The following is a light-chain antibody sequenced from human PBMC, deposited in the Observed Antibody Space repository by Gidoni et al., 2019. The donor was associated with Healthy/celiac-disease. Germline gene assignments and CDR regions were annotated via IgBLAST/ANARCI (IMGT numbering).Light chain of an antibody. CDR3: QQRSNWPPVFT. V-gene: IGKV3-11*01. CDR2: DAS. CDR1: QSVSSY. Sequence: EIVLTQSPATLSLSPGERATLSCRASQSVSSYLAWYQQKPGQAPRLLIYDASNRATGIPARCSGSGSGTDFTLTISSLEPEDFAVYYCQQRSNWPPVFTFGGGTKVEIK. J-gene: IGKJ4*01.